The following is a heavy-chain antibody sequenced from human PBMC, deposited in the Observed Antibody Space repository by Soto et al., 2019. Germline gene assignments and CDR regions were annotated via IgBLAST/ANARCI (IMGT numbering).Heavy chain of an antibody. D-gene: IGHD3-22*01. V-gene: IGHV4-38-2*01. CDR3: ARVAITMIVVVITRPDAFDI. CDR2: IYHSGST. J-gene: IGHJ3*02. CDR1: GYSISSGYY. Sequence: SETLSLTCAVSGYSISSGYYWGWIRQPPGKGLEWIGSIYHSGSTYYNPSLKSRVTISVDTSKNQFSLKLSSVTAADTAVYYCARVAITMIVVVITRPDAFDIWGQGTMGTVSS.